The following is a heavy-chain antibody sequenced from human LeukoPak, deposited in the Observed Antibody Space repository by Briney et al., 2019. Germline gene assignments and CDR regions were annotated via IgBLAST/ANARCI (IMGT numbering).Heavy chain of an antibody. D-gene: IGHD6-19*01. J-gene: IGHJ6*03. Sequence: SETLSLTCAVYGGSLSGYYWSWIRQPPGKGLEWIGEINHSGSTNYNPSLKSRVTISVDTSKNQFSLKLSSVTAADTAVYYCARLGSSDYYYYYMDVWGKGTTVTISS. V-gene: IGHV4-34*01. CDR1: GGSLSGYY. CDR3: ARLGSSDYYYYYMDV. CDR2: INHSGST.